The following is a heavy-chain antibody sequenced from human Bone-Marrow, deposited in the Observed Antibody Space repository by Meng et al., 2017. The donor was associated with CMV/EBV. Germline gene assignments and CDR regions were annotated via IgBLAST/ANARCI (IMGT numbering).Heavy chain of an antibody. CDR3: AKDQYAAPPDY. CDR1: GFTFNTYG. D-gene: IGHD6-6*01. CDR2: IRFDGTDK. J-gene: IGHJ4*02. V-gene: IGHV3-30*02. Sequence: GESLKISCTASGFTFNTYGMHWVRQAPGKELEWVGFIRFDGTDKHYADSVKGRFTISKDNSKNTLYLQMNSLRAEDTAVYYCAKDQYAAPPDYWGQGTLVTVSS.